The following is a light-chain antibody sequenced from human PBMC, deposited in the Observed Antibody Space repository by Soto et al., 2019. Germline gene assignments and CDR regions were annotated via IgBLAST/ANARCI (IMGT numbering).Light chain of an antibody. CDR3: QQYTGT. J-gene: IGKJ1*01. CDR2: DAS. V-gene: IGKV1-5*01. CDR1: ESISTR. Sequence: DIQITQSPSTLSASVGDRVTITCRASESISTRLAWYQQKPGRAPKLLIYDASNLESGVPSRFSGSSSGTEFILTIDSVQPDDFATYYCQQYTGTFGHGTKVDIK.